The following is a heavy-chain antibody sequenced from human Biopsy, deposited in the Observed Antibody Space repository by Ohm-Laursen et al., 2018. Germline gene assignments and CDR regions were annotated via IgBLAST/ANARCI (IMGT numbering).Heavy chain of an antibody. Sequence: SDTLSLTCTVSVDSISSYYWTWIRQPPGKGLEWIGYVYYTGSADYNPSLQSRVTISVDTSKNHFSLRLRSVTPPDTDIYYCARDRGYYSDRTVSGYFDLWGRGTLVTVSS. CDR3: ARDRGYYSDRTVSGYFDL. J-gene: IGHJ2*01. CDR2: VYYTGSA. V-gene: IGHV4-59*01. CDR1: VDSISSYY. D-gene: IGHD3-22*01.